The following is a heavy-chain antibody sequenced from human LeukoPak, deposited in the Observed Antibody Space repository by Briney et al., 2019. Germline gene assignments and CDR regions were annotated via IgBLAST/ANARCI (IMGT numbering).Heavy chain of an antibody. Sequence: GASVKVSCKASGYTFTGYYMHWVRQAPGQGLEWMGRINPNSGGTNYAQKFQGRVTMTRDTSISTAYMELSSLRSEDTAVYYCAREKGDSSGFDYWGQGTLVTVSS. V-gene: IGHV1-2*06. CDR3: AREKGDSSGFDY. D-gene: IGHD3-22*01. J-gene: IGHJ4*02. CDR2: INPNSGGT. CDR1: GYTFTGYY.